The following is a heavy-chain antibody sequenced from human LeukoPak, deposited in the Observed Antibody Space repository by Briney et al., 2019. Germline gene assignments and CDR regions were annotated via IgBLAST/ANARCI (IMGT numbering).Heavy chain of an antibody. D-gene: IGHD3-16*01. CDR2: IDSADKT. CDR1: GFSVSSHY. CDR3: ASGGVYFGHNFGGGFEGYFDY. V-gene: IGHV3-53*01. J-gene: IGHJ4*02. Sequence: GGSLRLSCVASGFSVSSHYMNWVRQAPGKGLEWVSVIDSADKTYYADSVKGRFTISRNNSNNTVFLHLNSVRAEDTAVYYCASGGVYFGHNFGGGFEGYFDYRGQGTVVTVSS.